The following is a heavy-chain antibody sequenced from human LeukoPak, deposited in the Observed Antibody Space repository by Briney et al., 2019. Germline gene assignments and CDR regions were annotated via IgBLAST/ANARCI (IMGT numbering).Heavy chain of an antibody. D-gene: IGHD2-2*01. V-gene: IGHV1-8*01. CDR1: GNTFTSYD. CDR2: MNPSSGKT. J-gene: IGHJ4*02. CDR3: AREFRHQPY. Sequence: ASVKVSCKASGNTFTSYDVNWVRQATGQGLEWMGYMNPSSGKTGYAQNFQGRLTTTWDTSISTAYMELSSLRSEDTAVYYCAREFRHQPYWGQGTLVTVSS.